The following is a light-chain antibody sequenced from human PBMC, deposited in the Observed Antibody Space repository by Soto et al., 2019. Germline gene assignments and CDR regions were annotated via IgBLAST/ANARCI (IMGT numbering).Light chain of an antibody. CDR3: SSFTSRHTYV. Sequence: QFALTQPASVSGSPGQSTTISCTGTSSDIGGYNYVSWYQQLPGEAPKLIIYDVSDRPSGVSTRFSGSKSGNTASLTISGLQAEDEGDYYCSSFTSRHTYVFGTGPSSPS. J-gene: IGLJ1*01. V-gene: IGLV2-14*01. CDR1: SSDIGGYNY. CDR2: DVS.